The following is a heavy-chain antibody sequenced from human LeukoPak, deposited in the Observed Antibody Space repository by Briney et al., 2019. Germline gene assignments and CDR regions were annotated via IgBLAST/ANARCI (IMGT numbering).Heavy chain of an antibody. D-gene: IGHD3-3*01. CDR1: GFTFSDYY. Sequence: GGSLRLSCAASGFTFSDYYMCWMCQAPGKGLEWVSYIRSRATTIYYANSLKGRFTISRDNAKNSLYLQMNSLRVEDTAVYYCARDLGDFWSAYHDSFDIWGRGTMVTVSS. J-gene: IGHJ3*02. CDR2: IRSRATTI. CDR3: ARDLGDFWSAYHDSFDI. V-gene: IGHV3-11*04.